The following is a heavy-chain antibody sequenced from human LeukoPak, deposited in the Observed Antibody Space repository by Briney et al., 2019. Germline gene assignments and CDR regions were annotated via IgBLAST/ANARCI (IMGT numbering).Heavy chain of an antibody. V-gene: IGHV6-1*01. J-gene: IGHJ4*02. CDR2: TCYRSKWYN. D-gene: IGHD6-19*01. CDR3: ARAVARTTGIKIFDY. CDR1: GDSVSSNSAA. Sequence: SQTLSLTCAISGDSVSSNSAAWNWIRQSPSRGLEWLGRTCYRSKWYNDYAVSVKSRITINPDTSKNQFSLQLNSVTPEDTAVYYCARAVARTTGIKIFDYWGQGTLVTVSS.